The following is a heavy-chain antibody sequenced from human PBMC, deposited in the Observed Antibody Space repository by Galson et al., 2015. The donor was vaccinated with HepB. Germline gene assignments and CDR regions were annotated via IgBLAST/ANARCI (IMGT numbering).Heavy chain of an antibody. J-gene: IGHJ4*02. D-gene: IGHD5-12*01. Sequence: SVKVSCKASGGTFSSYAISWVRQAPGQGLEWMGRIIPILGIANYAQKFQGRVTITADKSTSTAYMELSSLRSEDTAVYYCAREGYSGYPFDYWGQGTLVTVSS. CDR1: GGTFSSYA. V-gene: IGHV1-69*04. CDR3: AREGYSGYPFDY. CDR2: IIPILGIA.